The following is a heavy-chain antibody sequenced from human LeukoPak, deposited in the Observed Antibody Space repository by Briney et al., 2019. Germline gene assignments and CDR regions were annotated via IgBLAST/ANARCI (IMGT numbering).Heavy chain of an antibody. J-gene: IGHJ1*01. V-gene: IGHV3-11*01. CDR2: ISSSGSTI. CDR1: GFTFSDYY. D-gene: IGHD2-15*01. Sequence: GGSLGLSCAASGFTFSDYYMSWIRQAPGKGLEWVSYISSSGSTIYYADSVKGRFTISRDNAKNSLYLQMNSLRAEDTAVYYCARIEGPYCSGGSCYSEHFQHWGQGTLVTVSS. CDR3: ARIEGPYCSGGSCYSEHFQH.